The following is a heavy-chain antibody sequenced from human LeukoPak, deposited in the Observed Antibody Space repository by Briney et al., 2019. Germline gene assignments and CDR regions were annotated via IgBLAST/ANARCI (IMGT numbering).Heavy chain of an antibody. CDR3: SRNGLVDFDY. Sequence: GGSLRVSCTTSGFAFDDFAMSWVRPPAGTGLEWVGFIRRRAYGGAAEYAASVKGRFIISRDDSKGIAYLQMNSLKTEDTAVYYCSRNGLVDFDYWGQGSRVIVSP. CDR2: IRRRAYGGAA. J-gene: IGHJ4*02. V-gene: IGHV3-49*04. CDR1: GFAFDDFA.